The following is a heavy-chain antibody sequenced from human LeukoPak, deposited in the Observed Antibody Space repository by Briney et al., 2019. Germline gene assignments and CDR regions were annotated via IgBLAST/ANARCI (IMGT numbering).Heavy chain of an antibody. CDR3: ARDDQWAFDI. CDR2: INKSSNAM. CDR1: GFTFSIYS. D-gene: IGHD6-19*01. J-gene: IGHJ3*02. V-gene: IGHV3-48*02. Sequence: RGSLRVSCAAPGFTFSIYSMNCVRQALGKGLEWVSYINKSSNAMYYADSVKGRFIISRDDAENSLYLQMNSLRDEDTALYYCARDDQWAFDIWGQGTMVTVSS.